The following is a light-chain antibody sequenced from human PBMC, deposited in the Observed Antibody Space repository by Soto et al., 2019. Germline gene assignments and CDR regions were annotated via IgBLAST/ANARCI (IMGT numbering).Light chain of an antibody. V-gene: IGKV3-15*01. Sequence: EIVMTQSPATLSVSPGERATLSCRASQSVSGNLAWYQQKPGQAPRLLIYGASTRATGIPSRFSGSGSGTDFTLTISSLQSEDVAVYYCQHYNNSPPTFGQGTRLEIK. CDR2: GAS. CDR3: QHYNNSPPT. CDR1: QSVSGN. J-gene: IGKJ5*01.